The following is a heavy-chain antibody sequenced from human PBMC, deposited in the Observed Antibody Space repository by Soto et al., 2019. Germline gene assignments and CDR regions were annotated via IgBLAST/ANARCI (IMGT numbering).Heavy chain of an antibody. CDR3: ARRGDFPDQGYSIDYYGRDV. Sequence: QVQLVQSGAEVKRTGSSVTVSCKASGGTFISYAINWVRQAPGQGLEWMGGIIPIFGTPNYAQKFQGRVTITTDESTTTAYMQLSSLRSDDKDGYYGARRGDFPDQGYSIDYYGRDVWGQGTTVTVSS. CDR2: IIPIFGTP. J-gene: IGHJ6*02. V-gene: IGHV1-69*01. D-gene: IGHD2-21*01. CDR1: GGTFISYA.